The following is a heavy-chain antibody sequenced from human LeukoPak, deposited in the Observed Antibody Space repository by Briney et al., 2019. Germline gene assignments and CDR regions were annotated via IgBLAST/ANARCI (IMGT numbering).Heavy chain of an antibody. Sequence: SETLSLTCAVYGGSFSGYYWSWIREPPGKGLEWIGEINHSGSTNYNPSLKSRVTISVDTSKNQFSLKLNSVTAADTAVYYCARHRDSTGYKYPFDIWGQGTMVTVSS. CDR2: INHSGST. CDR1: GGSFSGYY. CDR3: ARHRDSTGYKYPFDI. V-gene: IGHV4-34*01. D-gene: IGHD3-22*01. J-gene: IGHJ3*02.